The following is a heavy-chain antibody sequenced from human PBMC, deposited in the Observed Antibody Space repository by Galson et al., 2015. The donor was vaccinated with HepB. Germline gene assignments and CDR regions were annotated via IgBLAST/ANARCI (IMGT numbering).Heavy chain of an antibody. J-gene: IGHJ4*02. D-gene: IGHD2-15*01. CDR1: GVAFSTYA. CDR2: IRSSGTNT. V-gene: IGHV3-23*01. CDR3: VVGISEPSI. Sequence: SLRLSCAASGVAFSTYAMTWVRQAPGKGLEWVSGIRSSGTNTYYADSVKGRFTISRDNSKNTLYLQMNSLRAEDTAVYYCVVGISEPSIWGQGTLVTVSS.